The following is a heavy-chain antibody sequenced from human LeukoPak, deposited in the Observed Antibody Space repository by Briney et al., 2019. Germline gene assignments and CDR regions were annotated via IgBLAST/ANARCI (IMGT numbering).Heavy chain of an antibody. Sequence: HPGGSLRLSCAASGFTFDDYAMHWVRQAPGKGLEWVSLISWDGGSTYYADSVKGRFTISRDNSKNSLYLQMNSLRAEDTALYYCAKASRDGYNSEYWGQGTLVTVSS. CDR2: ISWDGGST. CDR1: GFTFDDYA. J-gene: IGHJ4*02. V-gene: IGHV3-43D*03. CDR3: AKASRDGYNSEY. D-gene: IGHD5-24*01.